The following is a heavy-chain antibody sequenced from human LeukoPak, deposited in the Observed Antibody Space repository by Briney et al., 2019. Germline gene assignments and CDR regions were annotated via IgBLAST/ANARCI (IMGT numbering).Heavy chain of an antibody. V-gene: IGHV3-33*01. CDR1: GFTFSSYG. CDR2: IWYDGSNK. Sequence: PGGSLRLSCAASGFTFSSYGMHWVRQAPGKGLEGVAVIWYDGSNKYYADSVKGRFTISRDNSKNTLYLQMNSLRAEDTAVYYCARDGGYCSSTSCPPTPYYYYYGMDVWGKGTTVTVSS. CDR3: ARDGGYCSSTSCPPTPYYYYYGMDV. D-gene: IGHD2-2*01. J-gene: IGHJ6*04.